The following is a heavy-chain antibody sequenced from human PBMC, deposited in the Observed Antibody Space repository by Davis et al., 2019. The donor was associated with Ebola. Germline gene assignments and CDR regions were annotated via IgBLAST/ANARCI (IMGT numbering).Heavy chain of an antibody. CDR3: ARDRSGFYGMDV. V-gene: IGHV3-74*01. J-gene: IGHJ6*04. Sequence: GESLKISCAASGFTFSSYWMYWVRQAPGKGLVWVSRINSDGSSTKYADSVKGRFTISRDNAKNTLYLQMNSLRAEDTAVYYCARDRSGFYGMDVWGKGTTVTVSS. CDR1: GFTFSSYW. CDR2: INSDGSST.